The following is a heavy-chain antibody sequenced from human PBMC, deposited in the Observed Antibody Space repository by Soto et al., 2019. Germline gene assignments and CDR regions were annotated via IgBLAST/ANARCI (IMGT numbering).Heavy chain of an antibody. J-gene: IGHJ6*02. CDR3: ARGSTMVRGVIITWSVLDV. Sequence: ASVKVSCKASGYTFTNYGISWVRQAPGQGLEWMGWISAYNGNTNYAQKLQGRVTMTTDTSTSTAYMELRSLRSEDTAVYYCARGSTMVRGVIITWSVLDVWGQGTTVTVSS. V-gene: IGHV1-18*01. CDR2: ISAYNGNT. CDR1: GYTFTNYG. D-gene: IGHD3-10*01.